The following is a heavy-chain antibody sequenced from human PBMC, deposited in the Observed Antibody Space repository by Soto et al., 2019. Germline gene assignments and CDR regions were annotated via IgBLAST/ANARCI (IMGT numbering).Heavy chain of an antibody. V-gene: IGHV1-2*02. D-gene: IGHD1-26*01. J-gene: IGHJ5*02. CDR3: AREVGVIGAPGYTWFDP. CDR1: GYTFSDYY. Sequence: ASVKVSCKASGYTFSDYYVHWVREAPGQGLEWMGWINPSSGGTIYTQRFQGRVTMTRDTSISTVYMELSRLTSDDTAVYYCAREVGVIGAPGYTWFDPWGQGVLVTVSS. CDR2: INPSSGGT.